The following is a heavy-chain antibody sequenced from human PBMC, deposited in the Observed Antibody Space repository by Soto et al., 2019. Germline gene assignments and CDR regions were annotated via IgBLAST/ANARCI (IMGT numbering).Heavy chain of an antibody. CDR3: AREQSAIAGDYYYYMDV. CDR2: MNPNSGNT. D-gene: IGHD6-13*01. CDR1: GYTFTSYD. Sequence: ASVKVSCKASGYTFTSYDINWVRQATGQGLEWMGWMNPNSGNTGYAQKFQGRVTMTRNTSISTAYMELSSLRSEDTAVYYCAREQSAIAGDYYYYMDVRGKGTTVTVSS. J-gene: IGHJ6*03. V-gene: IGHV1-8*01.